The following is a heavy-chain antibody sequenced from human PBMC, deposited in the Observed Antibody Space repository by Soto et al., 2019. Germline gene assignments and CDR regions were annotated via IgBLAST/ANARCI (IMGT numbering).Heavy chain of an antibody. D-gene: IGHD6-19*01. J-gene: IGHJ4*02. Sequence: ASVKVSCKASGYTFTSYAMHWVRQAPGQRLEWIGWINAGNGNTKYSQKLQGRVTITRDTSASTAYMELSSLRSEDTAVYYCARDYQYSSGWSCFDYWGQGTLVTAPQ. CDR1: GYTFTSYA. CDR2: INAGNGNT. V-gene: IGHV1-3*01. CDR3: ARDYQYSSGWSCFDY.